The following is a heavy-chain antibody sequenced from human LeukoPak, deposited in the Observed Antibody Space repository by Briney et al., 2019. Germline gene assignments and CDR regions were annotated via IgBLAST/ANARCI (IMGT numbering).Heavy chain of an antibody. J-gene: IGHJ6*02. Sequence: SETLSLTCTVSGGSLSSYYWSWVRQPPGKGLEGIGYIYYSGSTNYNPSLTSRVTISVDTSKTQFSLKLSSVTAADTAVYYCTSWDDYGMDVWGQGTTVTVSS. CDR2: IYYSGST. V-gene: IGHV4-59*01. D-gene: IGHD1-26*01. CDR3: TSWDDYGMDV. CDR1: GGSLSSYY.